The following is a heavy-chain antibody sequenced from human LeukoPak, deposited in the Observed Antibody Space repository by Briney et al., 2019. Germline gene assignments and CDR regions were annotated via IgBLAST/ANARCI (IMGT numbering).Heavy chain of an antibody. CDR1: GYTFSGYY. CDR3: ARNPPYYYGSGSYSIPFDY. D-gene: IGHD3-10*01. V-gene: IGHV1-2*02. CDR2: INPNSGGT. Sequence: ASVKVSCKASGYTFSGYYMHWVRQAPGQGLEWMGWINPNSGGTNYAQKFQGRVTLTRDKSISTAYMELSRLRSDDTAVYSCARNPPYYYGSGSYSIPFDYWGQGTLVTVSP. J-gene: IGHJ4*02.